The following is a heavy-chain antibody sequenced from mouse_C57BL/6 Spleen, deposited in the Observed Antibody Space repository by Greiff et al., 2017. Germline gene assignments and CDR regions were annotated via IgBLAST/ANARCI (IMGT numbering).Heavy chain of an antibody. J-gene: IGHJ2*01. CDR3: TKEVFYGVAC. CDR1: GYAFSSYW. V-gene: IGHV1-82*01. CDR2: IYPGDGDT. D-gene: IGHD1-1*01. Sequence: VQLQQSGPELVKPGASVKISCKASGYAFSSYWMNWVKQRPGQGLEWIGRIYPGDGDTKYNGKFKGKATLTADKSSSPAYMQLTSLTSEDSAVYFCTKEVFYGVACWGQATTLTVSS.